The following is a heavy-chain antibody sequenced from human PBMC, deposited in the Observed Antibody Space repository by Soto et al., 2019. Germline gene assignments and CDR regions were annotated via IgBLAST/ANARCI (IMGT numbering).Heavy chain of an antibody. J-gene: IGHJ4*02. CDR2: MNPNSGDT. CDR1: GYTFTSYD. CDR3: ARGSQWFAVTTD. V-gene: IGHV1-8*01. D-gene: IGHD4-17*01. Sequence: QVQLVQSGAEVKKPGASVKVSCKASGYTFTSYDINWVRQATGQGLEWTGWMNPNSGDTGYAQMFQGRVTMTRNTSISTAYMELSILRSEDTAVYYCARGSQWFAVTTDWGQGTLVSVSS.